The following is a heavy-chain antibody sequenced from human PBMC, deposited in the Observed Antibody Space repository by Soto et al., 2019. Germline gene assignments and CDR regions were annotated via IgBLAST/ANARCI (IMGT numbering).Heavy chain of an antibody. CDR2: ISYDGSNK. J-gene: IGHJ4*02. V-gene: IGHV3-30*03. D-gene: IGHD2-21*02. CDR1: GFTFSSYS. Sequence: SLRLSCAASGFTFSSYSMNWVRQAPGKGLEWVSVISYDGSNKYYADSVKGRFTISRDNSKNTLYLQMNSLRAEDTAVYYCARAPPIPYCGGDCYSGHFDYWGQGTLVTVSS. CDR3: ARAPPIPYCGGDCYSGHFDY.